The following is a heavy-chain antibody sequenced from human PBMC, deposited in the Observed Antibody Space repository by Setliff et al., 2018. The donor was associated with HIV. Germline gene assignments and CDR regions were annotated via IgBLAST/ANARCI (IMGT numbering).Heavy chain of an antibody. CDR3: ARAVNFDY. V-gene: IGHV4-59*01. CDR2: IYVYNSERT. D-gene: IGHD6-19*01. J-gene: IGHJ4*02. Sequence: PSETLSLTCTVSGASISSFYWSWIRQPPGKGLEWIGYIYVYNSERTNYNPSLTSRVTISVDTSRNQFSLKLTSVTAADTAIYYCARAVNFDYWGQGTQVTVSS. CDR1: GASISSFY.